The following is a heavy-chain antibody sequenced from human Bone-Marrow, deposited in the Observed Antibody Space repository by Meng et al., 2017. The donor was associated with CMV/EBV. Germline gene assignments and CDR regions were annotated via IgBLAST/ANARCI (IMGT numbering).Heavy chain of an antibody. J-gene: IGHJ6*02. Sequence: SVKVSCKASGGTFSSYAISWVRQAPGQGLEWMGGIIPIFGTANYAQKFQGRVTITTDESTSTAYMELSSLRSEDTAVYYCARDAVRAARPGEYYYYGMDVWGQGTTVTVSS. CDR3: ARDAVRAARPGEYYYYGMDV. D-gene: IGHD6-6*01. CDR2: IIPIFGTA. V-gene: IGHV1-69*05. CDR1: GGTFSSYA.